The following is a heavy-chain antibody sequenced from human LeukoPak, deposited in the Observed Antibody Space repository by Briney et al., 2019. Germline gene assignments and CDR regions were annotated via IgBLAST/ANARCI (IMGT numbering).Heavy chain of an antibody. J-gene: IGHJ4*02. CDR3: ARGRWSVVVVAATQYYFDY. D-gene: IGHD2-15*01. CDR1: GGSISTYY. CDR2: IYYSGST. Sequence: SETLSLTCTVSGGSISTYYWSWIRQPPGKGLEWIGYIYYSGSTNYNPSLKSRVTISVDTSKNQFSLKLSSVTAADTAVYYCARGRWSVVVVAATQYYFDYWGQGTLVTVSS. V-gene: IGHV4-59*01.